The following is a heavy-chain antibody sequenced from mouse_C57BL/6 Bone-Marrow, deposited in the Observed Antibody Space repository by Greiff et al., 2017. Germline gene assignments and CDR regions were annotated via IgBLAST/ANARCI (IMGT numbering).Heavy chain of an antibody. J-gene: IGHJ4*01. CDR1: GYTFTSYG. CDR3: VYYYGSSPYYAMDY. Sequence: QVQLQQSGAELARPGASVKLSCKASGYTFTSYGISWVKQDTGQGLEWIGEIYPRSGNTYYNGKFKGKATLTADKSSSTAYMELRSLTSEDSAVYFCVYYYGSSPYYAMDYWGQGTSVTVSS. D-gene: IGHD1-1*01. V-gene: IGHV1-81*01. CDR2: IYPRSGNT.